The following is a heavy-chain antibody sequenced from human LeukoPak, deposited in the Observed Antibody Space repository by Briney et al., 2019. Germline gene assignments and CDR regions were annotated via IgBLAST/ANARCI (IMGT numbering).Heavy chain of an antibody. J-gene: IGHJ4*02. D-gene: IGHD2-15*01. V-gene: IGHV3-7*01. CDR2: TKEDGSGS. CDR1: GFSFSYYW. CDR3: AKGGVVGTRYYFDS. Sequence: GGSLRLCCAASGFSFSYYWMSWVRQAPGKGLEWVANTKEDGSGSSYVDSVKGRFTIPRDNAKNSLYLQMNSLRAEGTAVYYCAKGGVVGTRYYFDSWGQGTLVTVSS.